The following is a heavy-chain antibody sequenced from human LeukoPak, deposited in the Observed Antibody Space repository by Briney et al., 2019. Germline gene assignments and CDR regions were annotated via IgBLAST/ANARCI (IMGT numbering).Heavy chain of an antibody. CDR1: GYTFTSYY. V-gene: IGHV1-46*01. Sequence: GASVKVSCKASGYTFTSYYMHWVRQAPGQGLEWMGIINPSGGSTSYAQKFQGRVTMTRDTSMSTVYMELSSLRSEDTAVYYCARASYYDSSGYPSYAFDIWGQGTMVTVSS. J-gene: IGHJ3*02. CDR2: INPSGGST. D-gene: IGHD3-22*01. CDR3: ARASYYDSSGYPSYAFDI.